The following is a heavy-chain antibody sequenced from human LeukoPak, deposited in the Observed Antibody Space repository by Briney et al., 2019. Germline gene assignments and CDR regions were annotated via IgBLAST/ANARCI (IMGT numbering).Heavy chain of an antibody. J-gene: IGHJ4*02. D-gene: IGHD2-15*01. CDR1: GGSFSGYY. V-gene: IGHV4-34*01. CDR3: ARVRKAFLGYCSGGSCYADY. CDR2: INHSGST. Sequence: KPPETLSLTCAVYGGSFSGYYWSWIRQPPGKGLEWIGEINHSGSTNYNPSLKSRVTISVDTSKNQFSLKLSSTTAADTAVYYCARVRKAFLGYCSGGSCYADYWGQGTLVTVSS.